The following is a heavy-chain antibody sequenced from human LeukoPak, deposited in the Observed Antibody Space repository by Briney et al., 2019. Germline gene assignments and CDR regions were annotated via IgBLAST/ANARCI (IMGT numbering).Heavy chain of an antibody. CDR2: ISYDGSNK. J-gene: IGHJ4*02. CDR1: GFTFSSYA. Sequence: GGSLRLSCAASGFTFSSYAMHWVRQAPGKGLEWVAVISYDGSNKYYADSVKGRFTISRDNAKNSLYLQMNSLRVEDTAVYYCARDDTTFDYWGQGTLVTVSS. V-gene: IGHV3-30-3*01. D-gene: IGHD1-1*01. CDR3: ARDDTTFDY.